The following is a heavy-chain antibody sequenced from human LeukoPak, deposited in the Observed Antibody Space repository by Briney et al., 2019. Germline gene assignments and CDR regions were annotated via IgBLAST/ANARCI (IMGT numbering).Heavy chain of an antibody. Sequence: SETLSLTCTVSGSSISSSYFWGWIRQPPGKGLEWIGSIYHSGITYYTSSLKSRVTISVDTSKNQFSLRLNSVTAADTAVYYCCSFYSSSRYRGRYSMDVWGQGTTVTVSS. CDR2: IYHSGIT. CDR1: GSSISSSYF. J-gene: IGHJ6*02. CDR3: CSFYSSSRYRGRYSMDV. V-gene: IGHV4-38-2*02. D-gene: IGHD6-13*01.